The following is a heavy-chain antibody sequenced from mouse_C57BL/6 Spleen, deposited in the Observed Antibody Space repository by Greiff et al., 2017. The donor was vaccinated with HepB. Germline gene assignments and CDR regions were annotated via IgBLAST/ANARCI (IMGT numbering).Heavy chain of an antibody. D-gene: IGHD2-3*01. CDR2: INYDGSST. V-gene: IGHV5-16*01. CDR1: GFTFSDYY. J-gene: IGHJ2*01. Sequence: EVKLVESEGGLVQPGSSMKLSCTASGFTFSDYYMAWVRQVPEKGLEWVANINYDGSSTYYLDSLKSRFIISRDNAKNILYLQMSSLKSEDTATYYCARASYDGYYVFDYWGQGTTLTVSS. CDR3: ARASYDGYYVFDY.